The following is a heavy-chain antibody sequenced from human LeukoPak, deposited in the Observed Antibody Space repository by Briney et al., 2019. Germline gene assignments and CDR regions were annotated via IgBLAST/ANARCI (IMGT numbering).Heavy chain of an antibody. CDR3: ARGGSMVRGVGWFDP. J-gene: IGHJ5*02. D-gene: IGHD3-10*01. CDR2: IYYSGST. Sequence: SETLSLTCTVSGGSISSSSYYWGWIRQPPGKGLEWIGSIYYSGSTNYNPSLKSRVTISVDTSKNQFSLKLSSVTAADTAVYYCARGGSMVRGVGWFDPWGQGTLVTVSS. V-gene: IGHV4-39*07. CDR1: GGSISSSSYY.